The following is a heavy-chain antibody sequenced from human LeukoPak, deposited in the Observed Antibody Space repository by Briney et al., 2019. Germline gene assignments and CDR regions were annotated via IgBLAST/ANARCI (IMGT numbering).Heavy chain of an antibody. J-gene: IGHJ3*02. D-gene: IGHD6-25*01. CDR3: ARSAIDAFDI. CDR2: IYNSGST. Sequence: SETLSLTCTVSGGSISNYWSWIRQPPGKGLECIGYIYNSGSTNYNPSLKSRVSISVDTSKNQFSLKLSSVTAADTAVYYCARSAIDAFDIWGQGTMVTVSS. CDR1: GGSISNY. V-gene: IGHV4-59*08.